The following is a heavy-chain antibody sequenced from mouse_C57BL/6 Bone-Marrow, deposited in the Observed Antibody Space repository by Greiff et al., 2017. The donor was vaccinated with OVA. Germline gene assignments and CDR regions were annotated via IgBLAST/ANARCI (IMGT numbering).Heavy chain of an antibody. CDR3: ASEEIWNFDV. Sequence: EVQLQQSGPVLVKPGASVKMSCTASGYTFTDYYMNWVKQSHGKSLEWIGVINPYNGGTSYNQKFKGKATLTVDKSSSTAYMELNSLTSEDSAVYYCASEEIWNFDVWGTGTTVTVSS. J-gene: IGHJ1*03. CDR1: GYTFTDYY. CDR2: INPYNGGT. V-gene: IGHV1-19*01.